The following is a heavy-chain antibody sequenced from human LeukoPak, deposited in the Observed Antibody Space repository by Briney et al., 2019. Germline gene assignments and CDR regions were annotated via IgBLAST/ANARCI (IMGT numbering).Heavy chain of an antibody. CDR1: GFTFSDYY. CDR3: ARDQYGSGDGYYMDV. D-gene: IGHD3-10*01. J-gene: IGHJ6*03. Sequence: PGGSLRLSCAASGFTFSDYYMSWIRQAPGKGLEWILYISNSGSVSYYADSVKGRFTISRDNAKNSLYLQMSSLRADDTAVYYCARDQYGSGDGYYMDVWGKGTTVTISS. V-gene: IGHV3-11*04. CDR2: ISNSGSVS.